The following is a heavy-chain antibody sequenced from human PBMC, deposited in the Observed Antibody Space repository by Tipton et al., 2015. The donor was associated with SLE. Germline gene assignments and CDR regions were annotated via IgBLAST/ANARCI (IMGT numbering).Heavy chain of an antibody. CDR2: IRYDGTSK. D-gene: IGHD1-14*01. CDR3: ATDLSEYFDY. V-gene: IGHV3-30*02. J-gene: IGHJ4*02. CDR1: GLTFSNYG. Sequence: SGLTFSNYGMHWVRQAPGKGLEWVAFIRYDGTSKYYADSVKGRFTISRDNSKNTLYVQMNSLRPEDTAVYYCATDLSEYFDYWGQGTLVTVSS.